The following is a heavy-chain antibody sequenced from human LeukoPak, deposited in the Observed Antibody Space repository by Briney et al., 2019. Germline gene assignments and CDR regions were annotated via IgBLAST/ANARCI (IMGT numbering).Heavy chain of an antibody. Sequence: SETLSLTCTVSGGSISSYYWSWIRQPPGKGLEWIGYSYYSGSTNYNPSLKSRVTISVDTSKNQFSLKLSSVTAADTAVYYCARGEGYGSSWYYYWGQGTLVTVSS. CDR1: GGSISSYY. V-gene: IGHV4-59*01. CDR2: SYYSGST. J-gene: IGHJ4*02. CDR3: ARGEGYGSSWYYY. D-gene: IGHD6-13*01.